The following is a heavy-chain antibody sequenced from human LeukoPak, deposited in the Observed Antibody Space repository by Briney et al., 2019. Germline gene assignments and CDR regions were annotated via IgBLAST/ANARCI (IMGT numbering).Heavy chain of an antibody. CDR1: GFPFSSYW. J-gene: IGHJ6*02. CDR2: INSDGSAT. CDR3: ASDSPYYGMDV. Sequence: TGGSLRLSCAASGFPFSSYWMHWVRHVPGKGLLWVSRINSDGSATIYADSVRGRFTISRDNAKNTLYLQMSGLRVEDTAVYHCASDSPYYGMDVWGQGTTATVSS. V-gene: IGHV3-74*01.